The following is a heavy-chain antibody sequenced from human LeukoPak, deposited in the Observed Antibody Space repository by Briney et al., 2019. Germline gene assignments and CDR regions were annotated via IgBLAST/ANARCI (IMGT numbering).Heavy chain of an antibody. Sequence: SGPTLVNPTQTLTLTCTFSGFSLSTSGEGVGWIRQPPGKGLEWIGEINHSGSTNYNPSLKSRVTISVDTSKNQFSLKLSSVTAADTAVYYCAIRGWLANFDYWGQGTLVTVSS. CDR3: AIRGWLANFDY. D-gene: IGHD3-10*01. CDR2: INHSGST. J-gene: IGHJ4*02. V-gene: IGHV4-39*07. CDR1: GFSLSTSGEG.